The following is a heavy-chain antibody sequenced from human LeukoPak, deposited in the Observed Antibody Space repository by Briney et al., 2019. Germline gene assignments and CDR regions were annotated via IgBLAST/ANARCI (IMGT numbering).Heavy chain of an antibody. V-gene: IGHV4-59*01. D-gene: IGHD5-18*01. CDR2: IYYSGST. CDR3: ARSYSYGPYYFDC. Sequence: SETLSLTCTVSGGSISTYYWSWIRQPPGKGLEWIGNIYYSGSTIYNPSLKSRVTMSVDTSKNQFSLNLTSVTAADTAVYYCARSYSYGPYYFDCWGQGTLVTVSS. CDR1: GGSISTYY. J-gene: IGHJ4*02.